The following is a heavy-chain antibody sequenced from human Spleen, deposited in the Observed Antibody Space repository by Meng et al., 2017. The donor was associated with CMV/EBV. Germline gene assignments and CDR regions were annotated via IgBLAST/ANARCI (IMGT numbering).Heavy chain of an antibody. CDR3: ARGYCSGGSCPSVPLDY. D-gene: IGHD2-15*01. V-gene: IGHV3-20*04. J-gene: IGHJ4*02. CDR1: GFAFSSYW. Sequence: GESLKISCTASGFAFSSYWMSWVRQAPGKGLEWVSGINWNGGSTGYADSVKGRFTISRDNAKNSLYLQMNSLRAEDTALYYCARGYCSGGSCPSVPLDYWGQGTLVTVSS. CDR2: INWNGGST.